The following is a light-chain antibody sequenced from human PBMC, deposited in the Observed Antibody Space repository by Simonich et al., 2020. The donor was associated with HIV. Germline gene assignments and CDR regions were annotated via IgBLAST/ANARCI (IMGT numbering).Light chain of an antibody. CDR1: SSDIGGYNY. Sequence: QSALTQPASVSGSPGQSITISCTGTSSDIGGYNYVSWYQQPPGKAPKIIIYDVSNRPAGGSNRFSGSKSGNTASLTISGLQAEDEAEYYCSSYISSSTNVFFGGGTKLTVL. CDR3: SSYISSSTNVF. J-gene: IGLJ2*01. CDR2: DVS. V-gene: IGLV2-14*01.